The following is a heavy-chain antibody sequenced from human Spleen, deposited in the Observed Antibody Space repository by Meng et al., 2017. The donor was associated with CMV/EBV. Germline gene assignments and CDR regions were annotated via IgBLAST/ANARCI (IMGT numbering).Heavy chain of an antibody. V-gene: IGHV3-30-3*01. Sequence: GESLKISCAASGFTFSNFAMHWVRQDPGKGLEWVAVISYDGSNKYDADSVKGRFTISRDNSKNTLYLQMNSLRAEDTAVYYCASPVITMNAFDTWGQGTMVTVSS. D-gene: IGHD3-22*01. CDR3: ASPVITMNAFDT. J-gene: IGHJ3*02. CDR2: ISYDGSNK. CDR1: GFTFSNFA.